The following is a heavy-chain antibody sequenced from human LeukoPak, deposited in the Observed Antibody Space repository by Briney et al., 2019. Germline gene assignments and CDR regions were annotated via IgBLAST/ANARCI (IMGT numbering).Heavy chain of an antibody. CDR1: GFTFSNYA. Sequence: GGSLRLSCAASGFTFSNYAMHWVRQDSGRGLDWVAVISHDGINTYYADSVKGRFTISRDNAKNSLYLQMNSLRAEDTAVYYCARDEPTYYYDSSGYWDYWGQGTLVTVSS. CDR2: ISHDGINT. J-gene: IGHJ4*02. D-gene: IGHD3-22*01. CDR3: ARDEPTYYYDSSGYWDY. V-gene: IGHV3-30*03.